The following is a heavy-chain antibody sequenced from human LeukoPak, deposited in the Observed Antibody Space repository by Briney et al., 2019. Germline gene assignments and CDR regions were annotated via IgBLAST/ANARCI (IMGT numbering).Heavy chain of an antibody. V-gene: IGHV1-18*01. J-gene: IGHJ3*02. CDR1: GYNFFSYG. D-gene: IGHD1-7*01. Sequence: GASVKVSCKASGYNFFSYGITWVRQAPGQGLEWMGWVSAYADNTNYVQKFQGRVTMTTDTSTSTAYMELRSLRSEDTAVYYCARDLVYNWNYLGGDAFDIWGQGTMVTVSS. CDR3: ARDLVYNWNYLGGDAFDI. CDR2: VSAYADNT.